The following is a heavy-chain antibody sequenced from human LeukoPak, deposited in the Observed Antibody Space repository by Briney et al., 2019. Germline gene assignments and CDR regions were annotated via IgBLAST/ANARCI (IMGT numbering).Heavy chain of an antibody. D-gene: IGHD6-13*01. CDR3: ARGPRRATAAPEY. CDR1: GGSFSGYY. J-gene: IGHJ4*02. V-gene: IGHV4-34*01. Sequence: SETLSLTCAVYGGSFSGYYWSWIRQPPGKGLEWIGEINLTGSTNYNPSLKSRVTISVETSKNQFSLKLRSETAPYTAVYHCARGPRRATAAPEYWGQGTLVTVSS. CDR2: INLTGST.